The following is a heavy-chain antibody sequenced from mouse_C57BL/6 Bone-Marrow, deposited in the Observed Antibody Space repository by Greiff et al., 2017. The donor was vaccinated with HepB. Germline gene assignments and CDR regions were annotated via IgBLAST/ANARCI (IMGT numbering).Heavy chain of an antibody. CDR3: ARRRVFYYDYRYWYFDV. V-gene: IGHV1-19*01. CDR2: INPYNGGT. Sequence: EVQLQQSGPVLVKPGASVKMSCKASGYTFTDYYMNWVKQSHGKSLEWIGVINPYNGGTSYNQKFKGKATLTVDKSSSTAYMELNSLTSEDSAVYYCARRRVFYYDYRYWYFDVWGTGTTVTVSS. CDR1: GYTFTDYY. D-gene: IGHD2-4*01. J-gene: IGHJ1*03.